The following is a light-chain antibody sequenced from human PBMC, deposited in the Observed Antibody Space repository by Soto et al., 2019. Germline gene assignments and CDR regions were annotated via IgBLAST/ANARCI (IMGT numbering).Light chain of an antibody. CDR1: HSMSNSN. CDR3: QHYNYWPPKT. CDR2: GAY. J-gene: IGKJ1*01. V-gene: IGKV3-15*01. Sequence: IVLTQSPVTLSFSXGYXATXXXXSXHSMSNSNLAWYQQKPGQAPRLLIYGAYTRATGIPARFSGSGSGTDFTLTISSLQSEDFAVYYCQHYNYWPPKTFGQGTKVDI.